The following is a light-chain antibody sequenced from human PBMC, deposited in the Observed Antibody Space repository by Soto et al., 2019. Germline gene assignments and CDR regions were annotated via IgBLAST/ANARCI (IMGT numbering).Light chain of an antibody. CDR3: HQYGSSPWP. CDR2: GAS. V-gene: IGKV3-20*01. Sequence: EIVLTQSPGTLSLSPGERATLSCRASQSVSSSYLGWYQQKPGQAPRLLIYGASSRATGIPDRFSGSGSGTDFTLTISRLEPEDFAVYYCHQYGSSPWPFGQGTKVAIK. J-gene: IGKJ1*01. CDR1: QSVSSSY.